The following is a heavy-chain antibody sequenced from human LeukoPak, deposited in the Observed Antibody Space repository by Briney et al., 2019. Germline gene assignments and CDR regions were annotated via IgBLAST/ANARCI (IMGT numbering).Heavy chain of an antibody. D-gene: IGHD3-9*01. CDR3: ARSIGLTGGGVDV. CDR1: GFTFSDYN. J-gene: IGHJ6*02. V-gene: IGHV3-11*01. Sequence: GGALRLSCAASGFTFSDYNMNWGREAPGKGPERVSYITNGGSTIHHADSVKGRFTISRDNAKKTLYLQMNSLRAEDTAVYYCARSIGLTGGGVDVWGQGTTVTVSS. CDR2: ITNGGSTI.